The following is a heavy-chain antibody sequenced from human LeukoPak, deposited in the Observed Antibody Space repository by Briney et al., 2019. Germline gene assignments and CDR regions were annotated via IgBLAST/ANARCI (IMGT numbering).Heavy chain of an antibody. V-gene: IGHV4-39*07. CDR1: GGSISSSSYY. Sequence: PSETLSLTCTVSGGSISSSSYYWGWIRQPPGKGLEWIGSIYYSGSTYYNPSLKSRVTISVDTSKNQFSLKLSSVTAADTAVYYRARTKGRYSSSVFDYWGQGTLVTVSS. D-gene: IGHD6-6*01. J-gene: IGHJ4*02. CDR3: ARTKGRYSSSVFDY. CDR2: IYYSGST.